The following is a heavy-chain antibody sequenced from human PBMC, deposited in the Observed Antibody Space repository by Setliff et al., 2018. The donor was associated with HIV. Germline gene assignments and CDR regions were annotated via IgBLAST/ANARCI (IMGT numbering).Heavy chain of an antibody. CDR3: ARAAYGYDSSGYFFDY. Sequence: GASVKVSCKASGGTFSSYVISWVRQAPGQGLEWMGGIIPIFGTANYAQKFQGRVTITTDESTSTVYMELSSLRSEDTAAYYRARAAYGYDSSGYFFDYWGQGTLVTVSS. V-gene: IGHV1-69*05. CDR1: GGTFSSYV. D-gene: IGHD3-22*01. J-gene: IGHJ4*02. CDR2: IIPIFGTA.